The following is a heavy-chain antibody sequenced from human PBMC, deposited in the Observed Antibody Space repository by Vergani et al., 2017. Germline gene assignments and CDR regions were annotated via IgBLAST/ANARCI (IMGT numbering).Heavy chain of an antibody. V-gene: IGHV3-30*02. CDR1: GFTFIIYG. CDR3: AKELTTVTIPNYFDY. J-gene: IGHJ4*02. D-gene: IGHD4-17*01. CDR2: IRYDGSDK. Sequence: QVPLVESGGGVVQPGGSLRLSCAASGFTFIIYGMHWVRQAPGKGLEWVAFIRYDGSDKYYADSVKGRFTISRDNSMNTLYLKMNSLRADDTAVYYCAKELTTVTIPNYFDYWGQGTLVTVSA.